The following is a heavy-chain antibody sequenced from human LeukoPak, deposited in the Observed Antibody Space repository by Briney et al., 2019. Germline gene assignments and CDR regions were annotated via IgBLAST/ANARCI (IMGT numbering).Heavy chain of an antibody. Sequence: ASVKVSCKASGYSFTTYGITWVRQAPGQGLEWMGWISAFNGNTNYAQKLQGRVTMTTDTSTSTAYMELRSLRSDDAAVYYCARDFCSSTSGYFDSWGQGTLVTVSS. D-gene: IGHD2-2*01. CDR2: ISAFNGNT. CDR3: ARDFCSSTSGYFDS. J-gene: IGHJ4*02. V-gene: IGHV1-18*01. CDR1: GYSFTTYG.